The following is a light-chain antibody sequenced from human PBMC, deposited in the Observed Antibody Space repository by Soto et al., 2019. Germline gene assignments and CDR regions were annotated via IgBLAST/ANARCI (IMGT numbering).Light chain of an antibody. Sequence: EIVLTQSPGTLSLSPGERATLSCRASQSVTSSYLAWYQQKHGQAPRVLIYGASSRATGIPDRFSGSGSGTDFNLTISRLEPEDFAVYYCQQYATSLYTFGQGTKLEIK. CDR3: QQYATSLYT. CDR2: GAS. V-gene: IGKV3-20*01. CDR1: QSVTSSY. J-gene: IGKJ2*01.